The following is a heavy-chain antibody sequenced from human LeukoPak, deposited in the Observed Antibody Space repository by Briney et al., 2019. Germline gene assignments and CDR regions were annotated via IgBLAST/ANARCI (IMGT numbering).Heavy chain of an antibody. D-gene: IGHD1-7*01. Sequence: SETLSLTCAVSGGSISSSNWWSWVRQPPGKGLEWIGEIYHSGSTNYNPSLKSRVTISVDKSKNQFSLKLSSVTAADTAVYYCARDNWNYGSSMDVWGQGTTVTVSS. J-gene: IGHJ6*02. CDR2: IYHSGST. V-gene: IGHV4-4*02. CDR3: ARDNWNYGSSMDV. CDR1: GGSISSSNW.